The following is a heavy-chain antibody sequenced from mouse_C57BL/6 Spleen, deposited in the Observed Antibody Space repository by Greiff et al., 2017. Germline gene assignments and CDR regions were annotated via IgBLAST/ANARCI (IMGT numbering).Heavy chain of an antibody. D-gene: IGHD1-1*01. CDR3: AKTITTVVATHYYAMDY. Sequence: VKLVESGPGLVAPSQSLSITCTVSGFSLTSYGVSWVRQPPGKGLEWLGVIWGDGSTNYHSALISRLSISKDNSKSQVFLKLNSLQTDDTATYXCAKTITTVVATHYYAMDYWGQGTSVTVSS. J-gene: IGHJ4*01. CDR2: IWGDGST. V-gene: IGHV2-3*01. CDR1: GFSLTSYG.